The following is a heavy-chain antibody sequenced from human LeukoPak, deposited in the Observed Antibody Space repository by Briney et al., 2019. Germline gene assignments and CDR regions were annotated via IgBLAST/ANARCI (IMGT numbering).Heavy chain of an antibody. J-gene: IGHJ4*02. Sequence: PSETLSLTCTVSGGSISSYYWSWIRQPAGKGLEWIGRIYTSGSTNYNPSLKSRVTMSVDTSKNQFSLKLNSVTAADTAVYYCARAGQGYCSSASCFLSLDYWGQGTLVTVSS. D-gene: IGHD2-2*01. CDR2: IYTSGST. CDR1: GGSISSYY. CDR3: ARAGQGYCSSASCFLSLDY. V-gene: IGHV4-4*07.